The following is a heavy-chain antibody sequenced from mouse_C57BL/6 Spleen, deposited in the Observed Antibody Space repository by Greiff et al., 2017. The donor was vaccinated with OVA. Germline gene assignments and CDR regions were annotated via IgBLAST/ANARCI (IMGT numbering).Heavy chain of an antibody. CDR3: ARGGLGRHWYFDV. D-gene: IGHD4-1*01. V-gene: IGHV1-59*01. J-gene: IGHJ1*03. CDR2: IDPSDSYT. Sequence: VQLQQPGAELVRPGTSVKLSCKASGYTFTSYWMHWVKQRPGQGLEWIGVIDPSDSYTNYNQKFKGKATLTVDTSSSTAYMQLSSLTSEDSAVYYCARGGLGRHWYFDVWGTGTTVTVSS. CDR1: GYTFTSYW.